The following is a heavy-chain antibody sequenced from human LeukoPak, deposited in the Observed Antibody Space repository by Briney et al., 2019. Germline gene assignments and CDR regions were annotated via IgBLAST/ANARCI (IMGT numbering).Heavy chain of an antibody. Sequence: ASVKVSFKASGYTFTGYYMPLVRRAPGQGLEWMGRINLKNGGTDYAQKFQGRVTMTRDTSITTAYMELSGLRSDDTAVYYCARVTRYYGSGTFDYWGQGTLVTVSS. CDR1: GYTFTGYY. CDR3: ARVTRYYGSGTFDY. D-gene: IGHD3-10*01. V-gene: IGHV1-2*06. J-gene: IGHJ4*02. CDR2: INLKNGGT.